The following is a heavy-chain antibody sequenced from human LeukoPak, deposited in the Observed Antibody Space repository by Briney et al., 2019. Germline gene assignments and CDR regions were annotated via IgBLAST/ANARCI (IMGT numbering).Heavy chain of an antibody. CDR2: IYSGGST. CDR3: ARGSTYYYDSSGSN. Sequence: QSGGSLRLSCAASGFTVSSNYMSWVRQAPGKGLEWVSVIYSGGSTYYADSVKGRFTISRDNSKNTLYLQMNSLRAEDTAVYYCARGSTYYYDSSGSNWGQGTLVTVSS. CDR1: GFTVSSNY. V-gene: IGHV3-66*01. D-gene: IGHD3-22*01. J-gene: IGHJ4*02.